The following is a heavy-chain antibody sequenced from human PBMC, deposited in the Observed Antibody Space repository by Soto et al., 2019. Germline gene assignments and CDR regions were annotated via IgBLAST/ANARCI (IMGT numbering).Heavy chain of an antibody. CDR3: ASHGYSYGYLFDY. V-gene: IGHV1-69*12. CDR2: IIPIFGTA. CDR1: GGTFSSYA. Sequence: QVQLVQSGAEVKKPGSSVKVSCKASGGTFSSYAISWVRQAPGQGLEWMGGIIPIFGTADYAQKFQGRVTITADESTSTAYMELSSLRYEDTAVYYCASHGYSYGYLFDYWGQGTLVTVSS. J-gene: IGHJ4*02. D-gene: IGHD5-18*01.